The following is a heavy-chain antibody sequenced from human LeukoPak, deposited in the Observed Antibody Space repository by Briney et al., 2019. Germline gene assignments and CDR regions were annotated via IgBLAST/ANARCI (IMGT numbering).Heavy chain of an antibody. CDR3: ARGLRSPPVDY. J-gene: IGHJ4*02. CDR1: GGSFSGYY. CDR2: INHSGST. Sequence: PSETLSLTCAVYGGSFSGYYWSWIRQPPGKGLEWIGEINHSGSTNYNPSLKSRVTVSVDTSKNQFSLKLSSVTAADTAVYYCARGLRSPPVDYWDQGTLVTVSS. V-gene: IGHV4-34*01.